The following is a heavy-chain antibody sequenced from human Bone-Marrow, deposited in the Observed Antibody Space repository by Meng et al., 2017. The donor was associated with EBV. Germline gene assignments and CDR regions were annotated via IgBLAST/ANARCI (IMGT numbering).Heavy chain of an antibody. J-gene: IGHJ4*02. D-gene: IGHD2-2*01. CDR2: ISAYNGDT. V-gene: IGHV1-18*01. Sequence: QVQLVPSGVEVKKPGASGKVSCKASGYTFTSYGISWVRQAPGQGLEWMGWISAYNGDTNYAQKLEGRVTMTTDTSTSTAYMELRSLRADDTAVYYCARENGKYCSSTSCLPDYWGQGTLVTVSS. CDR1: GYTFTSYG. CDR3: ARENGKYCSSTSCLPDY.